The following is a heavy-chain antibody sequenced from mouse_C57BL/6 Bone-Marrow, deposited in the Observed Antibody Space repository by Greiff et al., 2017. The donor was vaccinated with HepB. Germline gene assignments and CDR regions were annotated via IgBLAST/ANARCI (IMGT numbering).Heavy chain of an antibody. V-gene: IGHV14-4*01. J-gene: IGHJ3*01. CDR1: GFNIKDDY. Sequence: EVMLVESGAELVRPGASVKLSCTASGFNIKDDYMHWVKQRPEQGLEWIGWIDPENGDTEYASKFQGKATITADTSSNTAYLQLSSLTSEDTAVYYCTQGGNWGQGTLVTVSA. CDR2: IDPENGDT. CDR3: TQGGN.